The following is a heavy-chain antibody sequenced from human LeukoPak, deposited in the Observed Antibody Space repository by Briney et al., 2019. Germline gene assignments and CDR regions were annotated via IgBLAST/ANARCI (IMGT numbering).Heavy chain of an antibody. CDR3: ARDYYYDSSGYSPLNYFDY. D-gene: IGHD3-22*01. CDR2: IYTSGST. V-gene: IGHV4-4*07. CDR1: GGSISSYY. Sequence: KPSETLSLTCTVSGGSISSYYWSWIRQPAGKGLEWIGRIYTSGSTNYNPSLKSRVTMSVDTSKNQFSLKLSSVTAADTAVYYCARDYYYDSSGYSPLNYFDYWGQGTLVTVSS. J-gene: IGHJ4*02.